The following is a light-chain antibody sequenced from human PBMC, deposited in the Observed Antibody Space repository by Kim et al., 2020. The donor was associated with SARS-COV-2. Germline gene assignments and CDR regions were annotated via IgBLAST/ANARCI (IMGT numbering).Light chain of an antibody. CDR1: SCDVGNYNL. V-gene: IGLV2-23*02. J-gene: IGLJ2*01. CDR2: EVS. Sequence: VSGTPGQSITISCTGTSCDVGNYNLVSWYQQHPGKAPKLMIYEVSKRPSWVSNRFSGSKSGNTASLTISGLQAEDEADYYCCSYVVFGGGTQLTVL. CDR3: CSYVV.